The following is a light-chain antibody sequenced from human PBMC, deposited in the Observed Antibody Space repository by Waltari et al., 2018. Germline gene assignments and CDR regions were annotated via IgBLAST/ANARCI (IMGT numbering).Light chain of an antibody. CDR1: SGHSSDV. Sequence: QLVLTQSPSASASLGASVKLTCTLSSGHSSDVIAWHQQQPEKGPRYLMKVNSDGSHIKGDDIPDRFAGSSSGAERYLSISSLQSEDEADDYGQTGGHGTWVFGGGTRLTVL. CDR3: QTGGHGTWV. V-gene: IGLV4-69*01. CDR2: VNSDGSH. J-gene: IGLJ3*02.